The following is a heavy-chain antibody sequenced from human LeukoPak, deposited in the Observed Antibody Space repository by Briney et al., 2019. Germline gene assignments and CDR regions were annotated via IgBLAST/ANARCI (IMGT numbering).Heavy chain of an antibody. CDR2: IRSSSSTI. J-gene: IGHJ4*02. CDR3: AKSSSWLYYFDY. CDR1: GFTFSSYS. V-gene: IGHV3-48*02. D-gene: IGHD6-13*01. Sequence: GGSLRLSCAASGFTFSSYSMNWVRQAPGKGLEWVSYIRSSSSTIYYADSVKGRFTISRDNAKNSLYLQMNSLRDEDTAVYYCAKSSSWLYYFDYWGQGTLVTVSS.